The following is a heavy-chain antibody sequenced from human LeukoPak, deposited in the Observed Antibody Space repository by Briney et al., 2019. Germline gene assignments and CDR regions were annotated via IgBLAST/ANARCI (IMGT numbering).Heavy chain of an antibody. V-gene: IGHV1-2*02. J-gene: IGHJ6*03. CDR2: INPNSGGT. CDR3: ARGEVQHSYYYYYYMDV. Sequence: GASVKVSCKASGYTFTGYYMHWVRQAPGQGLEWMGWINPNSGGTNYAQKFQGRVTMTRDTSISTAYMELSRLRSDDTAVYYCARGEVQHSYYYYYYMDVWGKGTTVTVSS. D-gene: IGHD1-1*01. CDR1: GYTFTGYY.